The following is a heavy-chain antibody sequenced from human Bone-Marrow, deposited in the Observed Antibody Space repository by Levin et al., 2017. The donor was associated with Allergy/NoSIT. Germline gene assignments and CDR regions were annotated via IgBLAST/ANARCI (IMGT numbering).Heavy chain of an antibody. V-gene: IGHV3-48*04. CDR2: ITSTGGTK. Sequence: GGSLRLSCAASGFTFGTYAMHWVRQAPGKGLEWISHITSTGGTKNYADSVKGRFTISRDNAKNSLYLQMNNLRAEDTGMYYCARLFGFHLTNGWGQGTLVTVSS. CDR1: GFTFGTYA. J-gene: IGHJ4*02. D-gene: IGHD2-8*01. CDR3: ARLFGFHLTNG.